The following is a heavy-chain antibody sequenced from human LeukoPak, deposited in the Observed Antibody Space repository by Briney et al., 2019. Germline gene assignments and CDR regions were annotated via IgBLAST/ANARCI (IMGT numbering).Heavy chain of an antibody. D-gene: IGHD5-12*01. CDR3: ARGGGYGGLFDY. CDR2: IFYIGST. Sequence: PSETLSLTCTVSGGSISTYYWSWIRQPPGKGLEWIGYIFYIGSTNYNPSLKSRVTISLDTSKNQFSLKLSSVTAADTAVYYCARGGGYGGLFDYWGQGTLVTVSS. V-gene: IGHV4-59*08. J-gene: IGHJ4*02. CDR1: GGSISTYY.